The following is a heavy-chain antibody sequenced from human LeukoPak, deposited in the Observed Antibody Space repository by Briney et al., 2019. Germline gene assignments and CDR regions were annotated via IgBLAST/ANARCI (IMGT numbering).Heavy chain of an antibody. CDR3: TKDIAYSNLSGGPFDI. D-gene: IGHD1-26*01. CDR1: GFTFSTYW. J-gene: IGHJ3*02. Sequence: GGSLRLSCAASGFTFSTYWMSWVRQAPGKGLEWVANIKEDGSDKYYVDSVKGRFTISRDDAKNSLYLQMNSLRAEDMALYYCTKDIAYSNLSGGPFDIWGQGTMVTVSS. CDR2: IKEDGSDK. V-gene: IGHV3-7*03.